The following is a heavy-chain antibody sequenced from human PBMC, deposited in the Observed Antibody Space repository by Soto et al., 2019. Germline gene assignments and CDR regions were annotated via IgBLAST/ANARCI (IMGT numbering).Heavy chain of an antibody. CDR1: GYTFTSYG. D-gene: IGHD3-10*01. Sequence: GASVKVSCKASGYTFTSYGISWVRQAPGQGLEWMGWISAYNGNTNYAQKLQGRVTMTTDTSTSTAYMELRSLRSDDTAVYYCARIGSLPFGELETYYYYGMDVWGQGTTVTVSS. V-gene: IGHV1-18*01. CDR3: ARIGSLPFGELETYYYYGMDV. CDR2: ISAYNGNT. J-gene: IGHJ6*02.